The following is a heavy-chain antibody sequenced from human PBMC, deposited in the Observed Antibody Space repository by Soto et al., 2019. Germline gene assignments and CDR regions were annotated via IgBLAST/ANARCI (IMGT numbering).Heavy chain of an antibody. CDR2: IDPSDSYT. Sequence: PGESLKISCKGSGYSFTSYWISWVRQMPGKGLEWMGRIDPSDSYTNYSPSFQGHVTISADKSISTAYLQWSSLKASDTAMYYCARQGIAVAGQYYYYGMDVWGQGTTVTVS. CDR1: GYSFTSYW. CDR3: ARQGIAVAGQYYYYGMDV. J-gene: IGHJ6*02. V-gene: IGHV5-10-1*01. D-gene: IGHD6-19*01.